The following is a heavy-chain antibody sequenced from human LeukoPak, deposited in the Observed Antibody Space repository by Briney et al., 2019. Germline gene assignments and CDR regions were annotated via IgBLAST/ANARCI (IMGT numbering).Heavy chain of an antibody. D-gene: IGHD5-12*01. CDR1: GGSISSYY. V-gene: IGHV4-4*07. CDR2: IYTSGST. Sequence: PSETLSLTCTVSGGSISSYYWSWIRQPAGKGLEWIGRIYTSGSTNHNPSLKSRVAISVDTSKNQFSLTVSSVTAADTAVYYCASWDSGYKKYYFDYWGQGTLVAVSS. CDR3: ASWDSGYKKYYFDY. J-gene: IGHJ4*02.